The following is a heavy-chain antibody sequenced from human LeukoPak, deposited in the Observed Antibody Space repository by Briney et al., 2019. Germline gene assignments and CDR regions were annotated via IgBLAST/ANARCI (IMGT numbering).Heavy chain of an antibody. V-gene: IGHV3-33*01. J-gene: IGHJ4*02. CDR2: IWYDGSNK. CDR1: GFTFSSYG. Sequence: GGSLRLSCVASGFTFSSYGMHWVRQAPGKGLEWVAVIWYDGSNKYYADSVKGRFTISRDNSKNTLYLQMNSLRAEDTAVYYCARDASLAVAGTLDYFDYWGQGTLVTVSS. D-gene: IGHD6-19*01. CDR3: ARDASLAVAGTLDYFDY.